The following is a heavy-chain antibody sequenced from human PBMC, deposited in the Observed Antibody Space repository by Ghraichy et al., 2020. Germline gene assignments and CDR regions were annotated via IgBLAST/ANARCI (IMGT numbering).Heavy chain of an antibody. CDR1: GFTFSTYA. J-gene: IGHJ4*02. CDR3: AKGPVSGAIYYDILTGYYWGFYFDY. D-gene: IGHD3-9*01. Sequence: GGSLRLSCAASGFTFSTYAVSWVRQAPGKGLEWVSVISGSGGSTHYADSVKGRFTISRDNSKNTLYLQMNSLRAEDTAVYYCAKGPVSGAIYYDILTGYYWGFYFDYWGQGTLVTVSS. CDR2: ISGSGGST. V-gene: IGHV3-23*01.